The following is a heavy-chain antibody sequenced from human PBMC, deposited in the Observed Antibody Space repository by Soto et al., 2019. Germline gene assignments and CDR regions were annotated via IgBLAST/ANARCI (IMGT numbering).Heavy chain of an antibody. CDR2: ISGSGGST. CDR1: GFTFSSYA. J-gene: IGHJ4*02. Sequence: GWSLRLSCAASGFTFSSYAMSWVRQAPGKGLEWVSAISGSGGSTYYADSAKGRFTISRDNSKNTLYLQMNSLRAEDTAVYYCAKGNWVWNYGYWGQGTLVTVSS. CDR3: AKGNWVWNYGY. D-gene: IGHD1-7*01. V-gene: IGHV3-23*01.